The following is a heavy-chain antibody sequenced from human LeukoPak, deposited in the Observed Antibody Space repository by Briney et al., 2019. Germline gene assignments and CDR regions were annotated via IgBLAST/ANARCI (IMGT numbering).Heavy chain of an antibody. CDR3: ARDWVHSSGYYSDY. CDR1: GYTFTSYG. J-gene: IGHJ4*02. V-gene: IGHV1-18*01. CDR2: ISAYNGNT. Sequence: ASVKVSRKASGYTFTSYGISWVRQAPGRGLEWMGWISAYNGNTNYAQKLQGRVTMTTDTSTSTAYMELRSLRSDDTAVYYCARDWVHSSGYYSDYWGQGTLVTVSS. D-gene: IGHD3-22*01.